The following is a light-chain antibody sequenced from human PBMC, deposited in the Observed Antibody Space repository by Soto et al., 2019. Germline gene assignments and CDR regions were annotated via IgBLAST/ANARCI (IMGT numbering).Light chain of an antibody. J-gene: IGLJ1*01. Sequence: QSVLTQPPSASGSPGQAVTISCTGTSRDIGGYDFVSWYQVRPGEAPQLIIYNVNGRPSGVPRRFSGSKSGNTASLTVSGLQAVDEADYYCSSYSGTNICVFGTGTKATVL. V-gene: IGLV2-8*01. CDR3: SSYSGTNICV. CDR1: SRDIGGYDF. CDR2: NVN.